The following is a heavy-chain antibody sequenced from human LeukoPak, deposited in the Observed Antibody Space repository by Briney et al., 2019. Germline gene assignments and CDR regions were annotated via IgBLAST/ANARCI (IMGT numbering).Heavy chain of an antibody. Sequence: GASVKVSCKASGYTFTNYDINWVRQSTGQGLEWMGWMNANSGNPGYAQKFRGRVTATRDTSINTAYMELSSLTSEDTAIYYCARYSPQRRNSFDIWGQGTVVTVS. CDR2: MNANSGNP. J-gene: IGHJ3*02. D-gene: IGHD2-21*01. CDR1: GYTFTNYD. CDR3: ARYSPQRRNSFDI. V-gene: IGHV1-8*01.